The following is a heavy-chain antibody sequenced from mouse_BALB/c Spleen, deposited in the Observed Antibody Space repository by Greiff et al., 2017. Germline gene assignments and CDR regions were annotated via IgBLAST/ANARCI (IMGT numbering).Heavy chain of an antibody. Sequence: VQLVESGAELVRPGSSVKISCNASGYAFSSYWMNWVKQRPGQGLEWIGQIYLGDGDTNYNGKFKGKATLTADKTSNTAYMQLSSLTSEDAAGFYCARTSSNWYFDDWGEGTTVTVSA. V-gene: IGHV1-80*01. D-gene: IGHD1-1*01. CDR2: IYLGDGDT. CDR3: ARTSSNWYFDD. J-gene: IGHJ1*01. CDR1: GYAFSSYW.